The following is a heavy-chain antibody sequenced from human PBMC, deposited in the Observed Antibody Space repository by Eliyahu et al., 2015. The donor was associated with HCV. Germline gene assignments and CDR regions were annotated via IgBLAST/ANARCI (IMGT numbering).Heavy chain of an antibody. CDR2: ISSSSSYI. D-gene: IGHD2-2*01. J-gene: IGHJ5*02. CDR1: GFXFXRYS. V-gene: IGHV3-21*01. Sequence: EVQLVESGGGLVKPGGSLRLSCAASGFXFXRYSMNWVRQAPGKGLEWVSSISSSSSYIYYADSVKGRFTISRDNAKNSLYLQMNSLRAEDTAVYYCARECCSSTSCPGWFDPWGQGTLVTVSS. CDR3: ARECCSSTSCPGWFDP.